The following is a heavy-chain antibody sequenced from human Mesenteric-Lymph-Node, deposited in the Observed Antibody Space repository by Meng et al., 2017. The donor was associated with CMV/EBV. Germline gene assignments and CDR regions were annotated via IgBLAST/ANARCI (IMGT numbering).Heavy chain of an antibody. D-gene: IGHD3-22*01. J-gene: IGHJ5*02. CDR1: AHY. V-gene: IGHV1-2*02. CDR3: ARGLTDYYGSTFYYPSWFDP. CDR2: ISPHNSST. Sequence: AHYLHWFRQAPGQGLEWMGWISPHNSSTNYAQKFQGRVTITRNTSISTTYMELSRLRSDDTAVYYCARGLTDYYGSTFYYPSWFDPWGQGTLVTVSS.